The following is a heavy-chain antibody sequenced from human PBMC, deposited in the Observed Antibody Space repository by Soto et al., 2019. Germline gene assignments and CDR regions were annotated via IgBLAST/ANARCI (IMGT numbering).Heavy chain of an antibody. CDR2: IYYSGST. Sequence: QVQLQESGPGLVKPSQTLSLTCTVSGGSITSGNYYWSWVRQHPGKGLEWIGYIYYSGSTYYNPSLNSRVNISVDTSKNQFSLKLSSVTAADTAVYYCARGGCSRTSCPRGLFDYWGQGTLVTVSS. J-gene: IGHJ4*02. V-gene: IGHV4-31*03. CDR1: GGSITSGNYY. D-gene: IGHD2-2*01. CDR3: ARGGCSRTSCPRGLFDY.